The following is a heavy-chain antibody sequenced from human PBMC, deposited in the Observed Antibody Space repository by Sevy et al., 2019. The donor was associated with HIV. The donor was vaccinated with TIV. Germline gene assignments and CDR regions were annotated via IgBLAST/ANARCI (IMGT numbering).Heavy chain of an antibody. CDR2: IWYDGGNK. CDR3: ERGANYFGSGSHPILNY. CDR1: GFTFSSYG. J-gene: IGHJ4*01. D-gene: IGHD3-10*01. V-gene: IGHV3-33*01. Sequence: GGSLRLSCAASGFTFSSYGMHWVRQAPGKGLEWVALIWYDGGNKYYADSMKGRFTISRDNSKNRMYLQMNSLRAEDTAVYFCERGANYFGSGSHPILNYLAHGALVTVSS.